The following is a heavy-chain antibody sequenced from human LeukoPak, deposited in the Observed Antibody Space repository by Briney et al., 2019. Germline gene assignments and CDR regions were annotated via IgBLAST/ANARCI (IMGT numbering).Heavy chain of an antibody. CDR3: AELGITMIGGV. Sequence: GGPLRLSCAASGFTFSSYSMNWVRQAPGKGLEWVSFISSSSSYIYYADSVKGRFTISRDNAKNSLYLQMNSLRAEDTAVYYCAELGITMIGGVWGKGTTVTISS. J-gene: IGHJ6*04. D-gene: IGHD3-10*02. CDR1: GFTFSSYS. CDR2: ISSSSSYI. V-gene: IGHV3-21*01.